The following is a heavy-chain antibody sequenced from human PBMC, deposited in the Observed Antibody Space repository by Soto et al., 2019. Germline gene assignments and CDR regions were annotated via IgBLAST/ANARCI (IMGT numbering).Heavy chain of an antibody. CDR1: GFRFSSYS. J-gene: IGHJ4*02. D-gene: IGHD3-22*01. Sequence: XGSLRLSCADSGFRFSSYSQSWVRQTPGKGLEWVAAITATGDRTYYADSVTGRFTISRDNSKKTHYLQMTSLRAEDTAMYYCATMNGYFEYWGQGTPVTVSS. CDR2: ITATGDRT. V-gene: IGHV3-23*01. CDR3: ATMNGYFEY.